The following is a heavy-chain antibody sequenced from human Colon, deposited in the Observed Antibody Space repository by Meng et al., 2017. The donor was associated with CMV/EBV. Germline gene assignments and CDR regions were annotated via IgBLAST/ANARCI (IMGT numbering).Heavy chain of an antibody. Sequence: SETLSLICTVSGGSVSSGSYYWSWIRQPPGKGLEWIGYIYYSGSTNYNPSLKSRVTISVDTSKNQFSLKLSSVTAADTAVYYCARDQARSYFDYWGQGTLVTVSS. CDR3: ARDQARSYFDY. J-gene: IGHJ4*02. V-gene: IGHV4-61*01. CDR1: GGSVSSGSYY. D-gene: IGHD6-6*01. CDR2: IYYSGST.